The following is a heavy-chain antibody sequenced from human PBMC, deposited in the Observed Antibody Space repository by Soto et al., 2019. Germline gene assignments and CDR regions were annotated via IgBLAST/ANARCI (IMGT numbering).Heavy chain of an antibody. J-gene: IGHJ3*02. CDR2: ISYDGSNK. CDR1: GFTFSSYA. V-gene: IGHV3-30-3*01. CDR3: ARDANDAFDS. Sequence: QVQLVESGGGVVQPGRSLRLSCAASGFTFSSYAMHWVRQAPGKGLEWVAVISYDGSNKYYADSVKGRFTISRDNSKNTLYLRMNSLRAEDTAVYYCARDANDAFDSWGQGTMVTVSS.